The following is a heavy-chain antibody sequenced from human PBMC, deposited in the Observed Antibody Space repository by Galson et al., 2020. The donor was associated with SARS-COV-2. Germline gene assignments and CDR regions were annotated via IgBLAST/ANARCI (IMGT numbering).Heavy chain of an antibody. J-gene: IGHJ4*02. Sequence: SETLSLTCTVSGYSVSSGYYWGWIRQPPGKGLEWIGSIYHSGTTYYNPSLKSRVTISVDTSKNQFSLKLSSVTAADTAVYYCARVEPTKSGEPSFGYWGQGTLVTVSS. CDR2: IYHSGTT. CDR1: GYSVSSGYY. V-gene: IGHV4-38-2*02. CDR3: ARVEPTKSGEPSFGY. D-gene: IGHD3-10*01.